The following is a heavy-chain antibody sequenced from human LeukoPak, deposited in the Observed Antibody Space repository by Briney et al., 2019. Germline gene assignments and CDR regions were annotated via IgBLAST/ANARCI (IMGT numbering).Heavy chain of an antibody. CDR1: GFTFSNYP. V-gene: IGHV3-23*01. Sequence: PGGSLRLSCAASGFTFSNYPMTWVRQAPGKGPEWVSAVSGSGDRTIYADSVKGRFTISRDNAKNSLYLQMNSLRAEDTAVYYCARDRLRYSSFNGMDVWGQGTTVTVSS. J-gene: IGHJ6*02. CDR2: VSGSGDRT. D-gene: IGHD5-18*01. CDR3: ARDRLRYSSFNGMDV.